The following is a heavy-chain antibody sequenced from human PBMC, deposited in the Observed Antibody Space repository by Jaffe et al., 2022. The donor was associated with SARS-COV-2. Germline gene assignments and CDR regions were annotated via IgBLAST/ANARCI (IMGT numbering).Heavy chain of an antibody. CDR3: ARDGGYGSGSYPQTKYYMDV. J-gene: IGHJ6*03. CDR2: ISYDGRNK. Sequence: QGQLVESGGGVVQPGRSLRLSCAASGFTFSTYPMHWVRQAPDKGLEWVAVISYDGRNKYYADSVKGRFTISRDNSKNTLYLQMNSLRAEDTAVYYCARDGGYGSGSYPQTKYYMDVWGKGTTVTVSS. V-gene: IGHV3-30*04. CDR1: GFTFSTYP. D-gene: IGHD3-10*01.